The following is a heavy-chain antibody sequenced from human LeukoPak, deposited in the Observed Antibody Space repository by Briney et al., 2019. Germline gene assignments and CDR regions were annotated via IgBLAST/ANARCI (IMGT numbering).Heavy chain of an antibody. J-gene: IGHJ3*02. V-gene: IGHV3-21*01. Sequence: GGSLRLSCAASGFTFSSYSMNWVRQAPGKGLEWVSSISSSSSYIYYADSVKGRFTISRDNAKNSLYLQMNRLRAEDTAVYYCASTLYDFWSGYAFDIWGQGTMVTVSS. CDR1: GFTFSSYS. CDR3: ASTLYDFWSGYAFDI. CDR2: ISSSSSYI. D-gene: IGHD3-3*01.